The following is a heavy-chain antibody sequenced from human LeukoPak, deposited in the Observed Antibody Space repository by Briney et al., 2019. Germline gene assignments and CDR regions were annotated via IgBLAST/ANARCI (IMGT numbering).Heavy chain of an antibody. J-gene: IGHJ3*02. CDR3: ALEMAATIDAFDI. V-gene: IGHV1-69*13. Sequence: VASVKVSCKASGGTFSSYAISWVRQAPGQGLEWMGGIIPIFGTANYAQKFQGRVTITADESTSTAYMELSSLRSEDTAVYYCALEMAATIDAFDIWGQGTMVTVSS. D-gene: IGHD5-24*01. CDR1: GGTFSSYA. CDR2: IIPIFGTA.